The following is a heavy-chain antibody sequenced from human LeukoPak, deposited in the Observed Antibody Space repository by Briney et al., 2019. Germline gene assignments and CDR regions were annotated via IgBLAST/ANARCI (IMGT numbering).Heavy chain of an antibody. CDR1: GYTFLSHG. J-gene: IGHJ6*03. D-gene: IGHD2-2*01. CDR2: TSANNRNT. V-gene: IGHV1-18*01. Sequence: GSVKVSCKASGYTFLSHGFSWVRQAPGQGLEWMGWTSANNRNTNYAQRLQGRATMTTYTSTNTAYMELRTLRSDDTAVYYCARSQAVVSSSLYYYYMDVWGKGTTIIVSS. CDR3: ARSQAVVSSSLYYYYMDV.